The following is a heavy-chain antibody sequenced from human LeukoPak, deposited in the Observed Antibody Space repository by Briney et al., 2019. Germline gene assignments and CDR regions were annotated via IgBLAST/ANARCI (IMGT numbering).Heavy chain of an antibody. Sequence: MTSETLSLTCTVSGDSMSVTPYYWGWIRQSPGRGLEWLGSVFYRGDAYINPSLTHRVTISIDPSRNVFSLSLTSVTATDTAVYYCARSTSPATKYDSYNWFDPWGQGILVTVSS. D-gene: IGHD3-3*01. V-gene: IGHV4-39*02. CDR2: VFYRGDA. J-gene: IGHJ5*02. CDR3: ARSTSPATKYDSYNWFDP. CDR1: GDSMSVTPYY.